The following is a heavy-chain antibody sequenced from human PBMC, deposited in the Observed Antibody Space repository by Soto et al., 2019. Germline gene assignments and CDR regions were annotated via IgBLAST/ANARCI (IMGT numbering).Heavy chain of an antibody. D-gene: IGHD3-10*02. Sequence: ASVKVSCKASGYTFTSYAMHWVRQAPGQGLEWMGWINAGNGNTKYSQKFQGRVTITRDTSASTAYMELSSLRSEDTAVYYCARGVRGADFDYWGQGTLVTVSS. J-gene: IGHJ4*02. V-gene: IGHV1-3*01. CDR3: ARGVRGADFDY. CDR1: GYTFTSYA. CDR2: INAGNGNT.